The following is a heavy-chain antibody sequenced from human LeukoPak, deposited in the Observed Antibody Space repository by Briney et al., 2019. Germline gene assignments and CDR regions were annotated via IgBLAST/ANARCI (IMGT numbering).Heavy chain of an antibody. J-gene: IGHJ5*02. V-gene: IGHV4-39*01. CDR2: IYFSGYA. CDR1: GGSISSSSYY. D-gene: IGHD4-17*01. CDR3: ARHHGFPTTVNWFDP. Sequence: SETLSLTCIVSGGSISSSSYYWGWIRQPPGKRLEWPGSIYFSGYAYYNPSLKSRVTISVDTSKNQFSLKESSVTAADTAVYYCARHHGFPTTVNWFDPWGQGTLVTVSS.